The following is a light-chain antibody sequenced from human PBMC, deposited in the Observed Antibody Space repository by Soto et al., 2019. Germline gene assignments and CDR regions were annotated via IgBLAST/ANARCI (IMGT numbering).Light chain of an antibody. CDR1: QSISAW. CDR3: QQYNRYPCT. CDR2: SAS. J-gene: IGKJ1*01. Sequence: SAAAVSPSVGSRFSINCRASQSISAWLAWYQQKPGKAPGLLIYSASTLQIGVPSRFSGSGSETEFSLTIRGLQPEDVATYYCQQYNRYPCTFGEGTKVDIK. V-gene: IGKV1-9*01.